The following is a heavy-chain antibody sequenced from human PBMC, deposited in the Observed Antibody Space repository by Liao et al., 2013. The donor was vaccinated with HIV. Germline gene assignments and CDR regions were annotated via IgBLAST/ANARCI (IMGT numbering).Heavy chain of an antibody. J-gene: IGHJ3*02. V-gene: IGHV4-30-2*02. D-gene: IGHD7-27*01. CDR2: IYHSGRT. CDR3: ARALTGDAFDI. CDR1: GGSISSGGYS. Sequence: QLQLQESGSGLVKPSQTLSLTCTVSGGSISSGGYSWSWIRQPPGKGLEWIGYIYHSGRTYYNPSLKSRVTISVDTSKNQFSLRLRFVTAADTAVYYCARALTGDAFDIWGQGTMVTVSS.